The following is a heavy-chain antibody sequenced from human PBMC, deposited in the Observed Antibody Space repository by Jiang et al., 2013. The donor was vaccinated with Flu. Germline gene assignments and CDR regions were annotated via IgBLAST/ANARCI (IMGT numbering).Heavy chain of an antibody. Sequence: SGAEVKKPGSSVKVSCKASGGTFSSYAISWVRQAPGQGLEWMGGIIPIFGTANYAQKFQGRVTITADESTSTAYMELSSLRSEDTAVYYCARDRDYYDSSGYYLGGDAFDIWGQGTMV. CDR2: IIPIFGTA. D-gene: IGHD3-22*01. V-gene: IGHV1-69*01. CDR3: ARDRDYYDSSGYYLGGDAFDI. J-gene: IGHJ3*02. CDR1: GGTFSSYA.